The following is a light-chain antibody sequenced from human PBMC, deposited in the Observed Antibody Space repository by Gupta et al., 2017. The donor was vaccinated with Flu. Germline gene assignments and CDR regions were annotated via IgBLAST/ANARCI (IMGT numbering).Light chain of an antibody. CDR3: AAVDDSRKNWV. CDR2: SNN. V-gene: IGLV1-44*01. J-gene: IGLJ3*02. Sequence: QSVLPQPPSASGTPRPRLTTSCAGSSSKRGSNNVNWYQQLPGTAPKLLIYSNNKRHSGVPDRFSGSKSGTSASLAISGLQAEDEADYYCAAVDDSRKNWVFGGGTKLTVL. CDR1: SSKRGSNN.